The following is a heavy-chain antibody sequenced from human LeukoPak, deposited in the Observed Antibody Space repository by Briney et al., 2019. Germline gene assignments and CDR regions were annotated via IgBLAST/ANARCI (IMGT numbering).Heavy chain of an antibody. J-gene: IGHJ4*02. V-gene: IGHV4-59*12. CDR1: GGSISNYY. CDR2: IYYSGST. Sequence: SETLSLTCTVSGGSISNYYWSWIRQPPGKELEWIGYIYYSGSTNYNPSLKSRVTISVDTSKNQFSLKLSSVTAADTAVYYCARRFDYWGQGTLVTVSS. CDR3: ARRFDY.